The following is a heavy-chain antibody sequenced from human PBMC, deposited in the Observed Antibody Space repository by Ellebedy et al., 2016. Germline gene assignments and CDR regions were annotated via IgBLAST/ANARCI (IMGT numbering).Heavy chain of an antibody. CDR3: VKGASSGSWVTMEY. Sequence: GGSLRLSCAASGFSFSSYAMSWVRQAPGKGPEWVSTITGSGDRTNYADSVKGRFTISRDSSKNTLYLDMDSLRAEDTAIYYCVKGASSGSWVTMEYWGQGALVTVSS. CDR2: ITGSGDRT. CDR1: GFSFSSYA. V-gene: IGHV3-23*01. J-gene: IGHJ4*02. D-gene: IGHD6-13*01.